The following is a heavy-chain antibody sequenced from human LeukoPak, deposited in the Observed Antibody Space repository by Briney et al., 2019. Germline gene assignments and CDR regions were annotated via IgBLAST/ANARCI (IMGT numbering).Heavy chain of an antibody. D-gene: IGHD3-10*01. Sequence: GGSLRLSCAASGFTFSSYSMNWVRPAPGKGLEWVSSITSSSSYIHYADSVKGRFTISRDNAKKSLYLQMSSLRAEGRPVYYCARDDSYYDAGRGFDAWGQGNLGTVSS. CDR2: ITSSSSYI. CDR3: ARDDSYYDAGRGFDA. CDR1: GFTFSSYS. V-gene: IGHV3-21*01. J-gene: IGHJ5*02.